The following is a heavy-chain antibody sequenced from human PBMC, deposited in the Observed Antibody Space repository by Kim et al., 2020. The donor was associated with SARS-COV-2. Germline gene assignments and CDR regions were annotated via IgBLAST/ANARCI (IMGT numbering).Heavy chain of an antibody. Sequence: SETLSPTCTVSGGSISSSSYYWGWIRQPPGKGLEWIGSIYYSGSTYYNPSLKSRVTISVDTSKNQFSLKLSSVTAADTAVYYCARFSGYGDYYYYGMDVWGQGTTVTVSS. V-gene: IGHV4-39*01. J-gene: IGHJ6*02. CDR1: GGSISSSSYY. D-gene: IGHD5-12*01. CDR3: ARFSGYGDYYYYGMDV. CDR2: IYYSGST.